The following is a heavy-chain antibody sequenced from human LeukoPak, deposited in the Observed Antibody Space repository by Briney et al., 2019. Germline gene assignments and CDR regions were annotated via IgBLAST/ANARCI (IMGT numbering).Heavy chain of an antibody. CDR3: ARDRSGILGYYYNGMDV. V-gene: IGHV1-2*06. D-gene: IGHD3-10*01. Sequence: ASVKVSCKASGYTFTGYHVHWVRQAPGQGLEWMGRINPNSGVTNYAQKFQGRVTMTRHTSITTAHMELSRLRSDDTAVYYCARDRSGILGYYYNGMDVWGQGPRSPSL. J-gene: IGHJ6*02. CDR1: GYTFTGYH. CDR2: INPNSGVT.